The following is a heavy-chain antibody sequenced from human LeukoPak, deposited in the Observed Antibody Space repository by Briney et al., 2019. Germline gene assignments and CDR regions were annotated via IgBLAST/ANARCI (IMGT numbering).Heavy chain of an antibody. CDR1: GFTFRSYG. D-gene: IGHD6-19*01. J-gene: IGHJ3*02. Sequence: QPGGSLRLSCAASGFTFRSYGMHWVRQAPGQGLEWAAILSYDGLNKYYADSVKGRFTISRDNSKNTLYLQMNSLRGEDTAVYYCAKDEREKQWLTTRGRYMKLDTFDIWGQGTMVTVSS. V-gene: IGHV3-30*18. CDR3: AKDEREKQWLTTRGRYMKLDTFDI. CDR2: LSYDGLNK.